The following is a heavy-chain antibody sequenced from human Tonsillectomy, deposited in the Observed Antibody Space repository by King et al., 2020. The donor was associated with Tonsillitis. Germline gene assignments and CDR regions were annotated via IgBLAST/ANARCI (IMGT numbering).Heavy chain of an antibody. CDR2: ICGSCGST. V-gene: IGHV3-23*04. CDR1: GFTFSSFA. CDR3: AKNGGDGTPYYDY. J-gene: IGHJ4*02. Sequence: VQLVESGGGLVQPGGSLRLSCAASGFTFSSFAMTWVRQAPGRGLEWVSAICGSCGSTYYADSVKGRFHISRDNSKNILYLQMNSLRAEDTAIYYCAKNGGDGTPYYDYWGQGALVTVSS. D-gene: IGHD5-24*01.